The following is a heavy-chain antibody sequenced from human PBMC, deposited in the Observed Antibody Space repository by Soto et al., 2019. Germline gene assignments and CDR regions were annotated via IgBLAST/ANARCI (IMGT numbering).Heavy chain of an antibody. D-gene: IGHD4-17*01. J-gene: IGHJ5*02. Sequence: QVQLVQSGAEVKKPGSSVKVSCKASGGTFSSYAISWVRQAPGQGLEWMGGIIPIFDTANYPQKFQGRVTIAADESTNTAYMELSSLSSEDTAVYYCARENGADYGWVVNWFDPWGQGTLVTVSS. CDR1: GGTFSSYA. CDR3: ARENGADYGWVVNWFDP. V-gene: IGHV1-69*12. CDR2: IIPIFDTA.